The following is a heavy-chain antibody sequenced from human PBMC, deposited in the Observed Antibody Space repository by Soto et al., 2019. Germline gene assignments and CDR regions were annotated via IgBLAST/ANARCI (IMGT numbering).Heavy chain of an antibody. V-gene: IGHV3-74*01. CDR3: ARDPTAWYFDL. CDR2: INTDGRST. J-gene: IGHJ2*01. CDR1: GFTFGEYW. Sequence: PGGSLRLSCAASGFTFGEYWMHWVRQAPGKGLVWVSLINTDGRSTTYADSVKGRFTISRDNARNTLYLQMNGLTAEDTAVYYGARDPTAWYFDLWGRGTLVTVAS.